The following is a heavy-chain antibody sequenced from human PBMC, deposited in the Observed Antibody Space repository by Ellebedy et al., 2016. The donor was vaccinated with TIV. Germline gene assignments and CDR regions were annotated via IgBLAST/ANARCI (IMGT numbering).Heavy chain of an antibody. J-gene: IGHJ1*01. CDR2: IKSKTDGGTT. V-gene: IGHV3-15*01. D-gene: IGHD5-18*01. Sequence: GESLKISCAASGFTFSNAWMSWVRQAPGKGLEWVGRIKSKTDGGTTDYAAPVKGRFTISRDDSKNTLYLQMNSLKTEDTAVYYCTTLRDDTAMVWGYFQHWGQGTLVTVSS. CDR3: TTLRDDTAMVWGYFQH. CDR1: GFTFSNAW.